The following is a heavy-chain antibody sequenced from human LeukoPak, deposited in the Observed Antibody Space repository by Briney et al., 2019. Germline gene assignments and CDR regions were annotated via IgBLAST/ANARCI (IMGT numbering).Heavy chain of an antibody. V-gene: IGHV3-30*18. Sequence: GGSLRLSCAASGFTFSSYGMHWVRQAPGKGLEWVAVISYDGSNKYYADSVKGRSTISRDNSKNTLYLQMNSLRAEDTAVYYCAKEILYYFDYWGQGTLVSVSS. CDR3: AKEILYYFDY. CDR2: ISYDGSNK. J-gene: IGHJ4*02. CDR1: GFTFSSYG.